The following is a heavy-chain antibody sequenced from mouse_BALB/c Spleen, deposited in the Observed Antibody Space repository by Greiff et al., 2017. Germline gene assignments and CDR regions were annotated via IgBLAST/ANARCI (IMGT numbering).Heavy chain of an antibody. J-gene: IGHJ2*01. CDR2: IDPSDSET. D-gene: IGHD1-1*01. CDR1: GYSFTSYW. Sequence: QVQLKQSGPQLVRPGASVKISCKASGYSFTSYWMHWVKQRPGQGLEWIGMIDPSDSETRLNQKFKDKATLTVDKSSSTAYMQLSSPTSEDSAVYYCARGYYGSSPVYVDYWGQGTTLTVSS. CDR3: ARGYYGSSPVYVDY. V-gene: IGHV1S126*01.